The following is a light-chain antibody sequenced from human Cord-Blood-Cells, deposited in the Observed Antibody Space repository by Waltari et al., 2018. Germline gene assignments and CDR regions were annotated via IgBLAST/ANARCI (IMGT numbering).Light chain of an antibody. CDR2: SNN. V-gene: IGLV1-44*01. J-gene: IGLJ2*01. CDR1: SSNIVSKT. Sequence: QSVLTPPPSASGTPGQRVTISCSGSSSNIVSKTVKWYQQPPGTAPKLLIYSNNQRPSGVPDRFSGSKSGTSASLAISGLQSEDEADYYCAAWDDSLNGPVFGGGTKLTVL. CDR3: AAWDDSLNGPV.